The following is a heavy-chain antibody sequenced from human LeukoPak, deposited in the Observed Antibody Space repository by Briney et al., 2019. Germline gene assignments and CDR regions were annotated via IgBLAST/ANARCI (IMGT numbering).Heavy chain of an antibody. J-gene: IGHJ4*02. D-gene: IGHD1-26*01. CDR2: IKSETDVGTI. CDR1: GFNFTNAW. CDR3: TTSIVGTTAY. V-gene: IGHV3-15*01. Sequence: GGSLRLSCGASGFNFTNAWMTWVRQAPGKGLDWGGRIKSETDVGTIHYGAPVKGRFIISNDDSKHTVGLQMTSLKTEETGVYYCTTSIVGTTAYWGQGTLVIVSS.